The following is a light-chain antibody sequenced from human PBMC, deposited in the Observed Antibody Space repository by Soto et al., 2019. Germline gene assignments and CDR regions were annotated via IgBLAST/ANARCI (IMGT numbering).Light chain of an antibody. CDR1: QTISIY. Sequence: DIQMTQSPSSLSASAGDRVTITCRASQTISIYLNWYQQKPGKAPKFLIYAASSLQSGVPSRFSGSGSGTDFTLTISSLQPEDFATYYCQQNYGTPPTFGGGTKVEI. CDR3: QQNYGTPPT. V-gene: IGKV1-39*01. J-gene: IGKJ4*01. CDR2: AAS.